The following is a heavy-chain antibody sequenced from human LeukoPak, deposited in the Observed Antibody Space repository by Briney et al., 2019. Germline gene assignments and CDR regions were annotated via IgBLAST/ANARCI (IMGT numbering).Heavy chain of an antibody. J-gene: IGHJ6*02. V-gene: IGHV3-30-3*01. D-gene: IGHD2-15*01. CDR1: GFTFRRYA. Sequence: GGSLRLSCAASGFTFRRYAMHWVRQAPGKGLEWVAVISYDGSNKYYADSVKGRFTISRDNSKNTLYLQMNSLRAEDTAVYYCVRDQCSGGSCYSGSDYYYYYYGMDVWGQGTTLTVSS. CDR3: VRDQCSGGSCYSGSDYYYYYYGMDV. CDR2: ISYDGSNK.